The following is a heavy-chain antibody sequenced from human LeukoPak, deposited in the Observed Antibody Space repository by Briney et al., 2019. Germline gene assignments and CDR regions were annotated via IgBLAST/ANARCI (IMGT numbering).Heavy chain of an antibody. J-gene: IGHJ4*02. Sequence: SETLSLTCTVSGGSISSYYWSWIRQPPGKGLEWIGYIYYSGSTNYNPSLKSRVTISVDTSKNQFSLKLSSVTAADTAVYYCARAGYSSGWFPTPNFDYWGQGTLVTVSS. CDR2: IYYSGST. V-gene: IGHV4-59*01. CDR1: GGSISSYY. D-gene: IGHD6-19*01. CDR3: ARAGYSSGWFPTPNFDY.